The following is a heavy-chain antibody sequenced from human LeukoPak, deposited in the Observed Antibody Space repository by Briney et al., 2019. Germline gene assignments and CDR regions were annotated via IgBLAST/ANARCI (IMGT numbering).Heavy chain of an antibody. CDR3: ASSYDSSGYYYYGIDY. Sequence: GGSLRLSCAASGFTFSSYEMNWVRQAPGKWLEWVSYISSSGSTIYYADSVKGRFTISRDNAKNSLYLQMNSLRAEDTAVYYCASSYDSSGYYYYGIDYWGQGTLVTVSS. CDR2: ISSSGSTI. CDR1: GFTFSSYE. V-gene: IGHV3-48*03. D-gene: IGHD3-22*01. J-gene: IGHJ4*02.